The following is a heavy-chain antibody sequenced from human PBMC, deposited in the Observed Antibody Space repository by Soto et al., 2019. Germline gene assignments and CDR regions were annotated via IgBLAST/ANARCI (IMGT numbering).Heavy chain of an antibody. Sequence: GGSLRLSCAASGFTFSSYSMNWVRQAPGKGLEWVSYISSSSSTIYYADSVKGRFTISRDNAKNSLYLQMNSLRAEDTAVYYCARDKYYYGSGSDYWGQGTLVTVS. CDR3: ARDKYYYGSGSDY. D-gene: IGHD3-10*01. CDR1: GFTFSSYS. CDR2: ISSSSSTI. J-gene: IGHJ4*02. V-gene: IGHV3-48*01.